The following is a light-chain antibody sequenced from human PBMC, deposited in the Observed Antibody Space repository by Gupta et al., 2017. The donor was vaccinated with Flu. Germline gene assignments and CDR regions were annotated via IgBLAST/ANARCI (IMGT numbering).Light chain of an antibody. CDR2: KGS. J-gene: IGKJ1*01. Sequence: LSASVGDIVTITCRASQLISWLAWYQQKPGKAPDLLIYKGSRLEDGVSSRFSGAGSGTEFTLTISNLQPDDFGTYYCQHYGTFGQGTKV. CDR1: QLISW. CDR3: QHYGT. V-gene: IGKV1-5*03.